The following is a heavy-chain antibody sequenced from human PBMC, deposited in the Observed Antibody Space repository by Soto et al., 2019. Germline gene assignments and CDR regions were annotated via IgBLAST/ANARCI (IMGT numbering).Heavy chain of an antibody. CDR2: IYHSGST. V-gene: IGHV4-30-2*01. D-gene: IGHD3-9*01. CDR3: VIFFLPPYSDALTGYIDAVDY. Sequence: PSETLSLTCAVSGGSISSGGYSWSWIRQPPGKGLEWIGYIYHSGSTYYNPSLKSRVTISVDRSKNQFSLKLSSVNAADTAVYFFVIFFLPPYSDALTGYIDAVDYWGQGTLVTVSS. J-gene: IGHJ4*02. CDR1: GGSISSGGYS.